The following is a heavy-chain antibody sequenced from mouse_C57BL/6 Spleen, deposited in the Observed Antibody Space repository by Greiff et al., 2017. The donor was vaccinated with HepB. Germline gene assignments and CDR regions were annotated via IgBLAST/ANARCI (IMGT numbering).Heavy chain of an antibody. CDR1: GYTFTSYW. CDR3: ARMDYYDYDLVWFAY. CDR2: IDPSDSYT. D-gene: IGHD2-4*01. Sequence: QVQLQQPGAELVKPGASVKLSCKASGYTFTSYWMQWVKQRPGQGLEWIGEIDPSDSYTNYNQKFKGKATLTVDTSSSTAYMQLSSLTSEDSAVYYCARMDYYDYDLVWFAYWGQGTLVTVSA. J-gene: IGHJ3*01. V-gene: IGHV1-50*01.